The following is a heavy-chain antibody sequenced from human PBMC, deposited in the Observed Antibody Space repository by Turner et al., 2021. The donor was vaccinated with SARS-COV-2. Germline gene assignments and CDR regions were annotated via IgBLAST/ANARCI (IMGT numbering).Heavy chain of an antibody. CDR2: INSGSSYI. D-gene: IGHD3-10*01. Sequence: VQLVESGGGLVKPGGSLRLSCAASVFPFCSYSMNWFRQAPEKGLEWVASINSGSSYIYYADSLKGRVTISRDNTKRSLFLQMNSLRVEDTAVYYCTRSRDYYGSGTYYNYDYWGQGTLVTVSS. V-gene: IGHV3-21*02. CDR1: VFPFCSYS. CDR3: TRSRDYYGSGTYYNYDY. J-gene: IGHJ4*02.